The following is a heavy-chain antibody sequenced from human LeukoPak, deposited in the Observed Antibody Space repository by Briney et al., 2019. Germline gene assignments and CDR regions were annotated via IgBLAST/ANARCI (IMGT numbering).Heavy chain of an antibody. CDR3: ATQRDGYPSWFDP. Sequence: GSLRLSCAASGFTFSSYWMSWVRQPPGKGLEWIGEISHSGSTSYNPSLKSRVTISVDTSKNQFSLNLKSVTAADTAVYYCATQRDGYPSWFDPWGQGTLVTVSS. CDR1: GFTFSSYW. CDR2: ISHSGST. J-gene: IGHJ5*02. D-gene: IGHD1-1*01. V-gene: IGHV4-34*08.